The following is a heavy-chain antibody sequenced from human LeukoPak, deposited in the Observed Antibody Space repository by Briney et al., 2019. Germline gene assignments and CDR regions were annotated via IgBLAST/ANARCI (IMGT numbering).Heavy chain of an antibody. CDR2: IYYSGST. D-gene: IGHD3-22*01. Sequence: PSETLSLTCTVSGVSISSSNSYWGWIRQPPGKGLEWIGSIYYSGSTYYNPSLKSRVTISVDTSKNQFSLKLSSVTAADTAVYYCARYGAPDYYDSSGYYGGDAFDIWGQGTMVTVSS. CDR1: GVSISSSNSY. J-gene: IGHJ3*02. CDR3: ARYGAPDYYDSSGYYGGDAFDI. V-gene: IGHV4-39*07.